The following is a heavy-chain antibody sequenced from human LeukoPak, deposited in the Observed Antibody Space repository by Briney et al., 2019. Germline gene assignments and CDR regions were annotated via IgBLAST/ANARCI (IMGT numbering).Heavy chain of an antibody. CDR1: GDSISSYY. CDR2: MYISGST. Sequence: SETLSLTCTVSGDSISSYYWSWIRQPAGKGLEWIGRMYISGSTSYNPSLKSRVTMSVDTSKNQFSLKLSSVTAADTAVYYCARDLAGAIDYWGQGTLVTVSS. CDR3: ARDLAGAIDY. D-gene: IGHD1-26*01. J-gene: IGHJ4*02. V-gene: IGHV4-4*07.